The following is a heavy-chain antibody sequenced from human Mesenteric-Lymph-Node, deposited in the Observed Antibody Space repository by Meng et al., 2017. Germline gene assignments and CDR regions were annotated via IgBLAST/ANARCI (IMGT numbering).Heavy chain of an antibody. CDR3: ARVAAAGNEWFDP. J-gene: IGHJ5*02. D-gene: IGHD6-13*01. Sequence: QGHLKESGPGLVKPSGTLSLTCAVSGGPISSNNWWSWVRQPPGKGLEWIGEVYHNGSANYNPSLKSRVTISVDKSKNQFSLKLSFVAAADTAIYYCARVAAAGNEWFDPWGQGTLVTVSS. V-gene: IGHV4-4*02. CDR2: VYHNGSA. CDR1: GGPISSNNW.